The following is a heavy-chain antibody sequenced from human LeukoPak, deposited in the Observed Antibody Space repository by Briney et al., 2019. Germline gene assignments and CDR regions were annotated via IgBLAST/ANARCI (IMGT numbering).Heavy chain of an antibody. J-gene: IGHJ4*02. CDR3: TAYQPQIRLFDY. D-gene: IGHD2-2*01. V-gene: IGHV4-59*01. CDR2: IYYSGSI. Sequence: PETLSLTRIDSGGSLSSYYRSWLRPPPGTGLEWIGYIYYSGSINYNPSLTRRATLSVDTSKQQSSLTLSSVTAADTAVYYFTAYQPQIRLFDYWSQGTLVTVPA. CDR1: GGSLSSYY.